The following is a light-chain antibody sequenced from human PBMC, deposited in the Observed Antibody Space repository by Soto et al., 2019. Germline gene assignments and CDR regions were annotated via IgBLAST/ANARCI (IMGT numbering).Light chain of an antibody. Sequence: EIVMTQSPATLSVSPGERATLSCRASQSVSSNLAWYQQKPGQAPRLLIYGASTRATGIPARFSGSGSETEFTLTISSLQSEDFAVYYCQQYNYWPWTFGQGTQVEIK. CDR2: GAS. J-gene: IGKJ1*01. CDR1: QSVSSN. V-gene: IGKV3-15*01. CDR3: QQYNYWPWT.